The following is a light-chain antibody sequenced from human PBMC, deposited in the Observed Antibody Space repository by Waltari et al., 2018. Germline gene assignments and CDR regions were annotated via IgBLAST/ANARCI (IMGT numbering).Light chain of an antibody. CDR2: DAS. J-gene: IGKJ4*01. V-gene: IGKV3-15*01. Sequence: EIVMTQSPATLSVSPGERVTLSCRASQCISSYLAWYQQKPGQAPRLLIHDASTRATSIPARFGGSGSGTEFTLTISSLQSEDFAVYYCQQYDKWPLTFGGGTEVEIK. CDR1: QCISSY. CDR3: QQYDKWPLT.